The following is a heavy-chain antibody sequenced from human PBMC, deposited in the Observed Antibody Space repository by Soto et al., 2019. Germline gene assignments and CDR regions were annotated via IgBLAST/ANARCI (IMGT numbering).Heavy chain of an antibody. CDR3: ARGKGIQLWKPIFNWFDP. Sequence: SETLSLTCAVYGGSFSGYYWSWIRQPPGKGLEWIGEINHSGSTNYNPSLKSRVTISVDTSKNQFSLKLSSVTAADTAVYYCARGKGIQLWKPIFNWFDPWGQGTLVTVSS. V-gene: IGHV4-34*01. CDR2: INHSGST. D-gene: IGHD5-18*01. CDR1: GGSFSGYY. J-gene: IGHJ5*02.